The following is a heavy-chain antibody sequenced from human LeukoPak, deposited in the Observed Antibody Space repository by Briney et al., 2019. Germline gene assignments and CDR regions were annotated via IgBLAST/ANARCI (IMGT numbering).Heavy chain of an antibody. J-gene: IGHJ5*02. CDR3: AKVVKYYYDSSGGVNWFDP. CDR1: GFTFSNYG. CDR2: ISGSGGST. V-gene: IGHV3-23*01. Sequence: GGSLRLSCAASGFTFSNYGMSWVRQAPGKGLEWVSAISGSGGSTYYADSVKGRFTISRDNSKNTLYLQMNSLRAEDTAVYYCAKVVKYYYDSSGGVNWFDPWGQGTLVTVSS. D-gene: IGHD3-22*01.